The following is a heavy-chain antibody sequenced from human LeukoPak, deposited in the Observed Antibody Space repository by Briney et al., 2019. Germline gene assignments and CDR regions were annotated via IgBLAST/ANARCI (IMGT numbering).Heavy chain of an antibody. V-gene: IGHV2-5*01. CDR2: SDWNDDT. D-gene: IGHD3-3*01. J-gene: IGHJ5*01. CDR3: ARTPESAYFDFWSGPGWFDS. Sequence: SGPTLLKPTQDLTLTFTFSGFSLRTPGGGVAWIRQPPGKALECLTVSDWNDDTLYMPGLKRRGTITKVTAKKQVGLRLTKMDPVDTATYYCARTPESAYFDFWSGPGWFDSWGQGILVTVSS. CDR1: GFSLRTPGGG.